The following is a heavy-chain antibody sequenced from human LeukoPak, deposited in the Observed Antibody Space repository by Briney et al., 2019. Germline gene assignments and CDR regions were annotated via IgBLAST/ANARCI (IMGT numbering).Heavy chain of an antibody. CDR2: INTDGSST. J-gene: IGHJ6*03. V-gene: IGHV3-74*01. D-gene: IGHD3-3*01. CDR3: AREFLEWSYYYYYYMDV. CDR1: GFTFSSYW. Sequence: GGSLRLSCAASGFTFSSYWMHWVRQAPGKGLVWVSRINTDGSSTSYADSVKGRFTISRDNAKNTLYLQMNSLRAEDTAVYYCAREFLEWSYYYYYYMDVWGKGTTVTVSS.